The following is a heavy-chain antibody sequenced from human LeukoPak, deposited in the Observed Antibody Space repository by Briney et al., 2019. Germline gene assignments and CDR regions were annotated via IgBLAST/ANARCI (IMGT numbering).Heavy chain of an antibody. J-gene: IGHJ1*01. D-gene: IGHD4-11*01. CDR2: ITGSGGST. Sequence: SGGSLRFSCAASGFTFSSYAMNWVRQAPGRGLEWVSVITGSGGSTYHADSVKGRFTISRDNSKNTLYLQMNSLRAEDTAVYYCAKDRLGFLGYFQHWGQGTLVTVSS. CDR3: AKDRLGFLGYFQH. V-gene: IGHV3-23*01. CDR1: GFTFSSYA.